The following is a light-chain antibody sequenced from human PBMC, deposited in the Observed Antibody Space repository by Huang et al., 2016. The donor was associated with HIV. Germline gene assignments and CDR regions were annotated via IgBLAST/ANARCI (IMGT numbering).Light chain of an antibody. CDR1: QSVSSSD. CDR2: GAS. CDR3: QQYGTSPQT. Sequence: EIVLTQSPGTLFLSSGERATLSCRASQSVSSSDLAWYQQKPGQAPRRVIHGASSRATGIPDRFSGSGSGTDFTLTISRLEPEDFAVYYCQQYGTSPQTFGQGTKVEIK. J-gene: IGKJ1*01. V-gene: IGKV3-20*01.